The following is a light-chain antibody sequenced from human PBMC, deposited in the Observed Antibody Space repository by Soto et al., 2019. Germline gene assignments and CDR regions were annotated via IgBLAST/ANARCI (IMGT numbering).Light chain of an antibody. CDR3: SSYTTSSTVV. CDR1: HNDIGTYDY. CDR2: GVT. J-gene: IGLJ1*01. V-gene: IGLV2-14*03. Sequence: QSVLTQPTSVSGSPGQSITISCTGNHNDIGTYDYVSWYQQHPGRAPRLLIYGVTTRPSGISDRFSASKSGLTASLTISGLQPEDEADYYCSSYTTSSTVVFGTGTKVTVL.